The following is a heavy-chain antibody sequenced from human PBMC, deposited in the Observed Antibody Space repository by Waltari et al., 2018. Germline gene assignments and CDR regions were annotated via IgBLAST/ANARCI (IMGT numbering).Heavy chain of an antibody. D-gene: IGHD6-19*01. CDR3: AREWMGSSGWRAYYFDY. V-gene: IGHV3-53*02. CDR1: GFTVSSNY. Sequence: EVQLVETGGGLIQPGGSLRLSCAVSGFTVSSNYMSWVRQAPGKGLAWVSVIYSGATTYYADSVKGRFTISRDHSQNTLYLQMDSLRAEDTAVYYCAREWMGSSGWRAYYFDYWGQGTLVTVSS. CDR2: IYSGATT. J-gene: IGHJ4*02.